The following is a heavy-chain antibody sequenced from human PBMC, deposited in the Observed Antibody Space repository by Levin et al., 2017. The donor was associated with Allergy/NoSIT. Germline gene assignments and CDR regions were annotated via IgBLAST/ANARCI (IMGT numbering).Heavy chain of an antibody. J-gene: IGHJ3*02. D-gene: IGHD2-21*02. Sequence: PGGSLRLSCAASGFTFSSYWMHWVRQAPGKGLVWVSRINSDGSSTSYADSVKGRFTISRDNAKNTLYLQMNSLRAEDTAVYYCARDPAYCGGDCYSDDAFDIWGQGTMVTVSS. V-gene: IGHV3-74*01. CDR1: GFTFSSYW. CDR2: INSDGSST. CDR3: ARDPAYCGGDCYSDDAFDI.